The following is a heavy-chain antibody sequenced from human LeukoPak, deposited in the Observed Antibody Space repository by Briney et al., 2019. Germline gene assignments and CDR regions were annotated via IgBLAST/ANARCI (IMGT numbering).Heavy chain of an antibody. V-gene: IGHV4-34*01. J-gene: IGHJ4*02. Sequence: SETLSLTCAVYGGSFSGYYWSWIRQPPGKGLEWIGEINHSGSTNYNPSLKSRVTISVDTSKNQFSLKLSSVTAADTAVYYCARGRARRWLQLGVCYFDYRGQGTLVTVSS. CDR2: INHSGST. D-gene: IGHD5-24*01. CDR1: GGSFSGYY. CDR3: ARGRARRWLQLGVCYFDY.